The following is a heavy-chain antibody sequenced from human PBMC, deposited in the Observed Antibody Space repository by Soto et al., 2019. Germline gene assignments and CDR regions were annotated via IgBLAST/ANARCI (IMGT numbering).Heavy chain of an antibody. D-gene: IGHD1-1*01. V-gene: IGHV4-34*01. CDR1: GGSFIGYY. CDR2: ITHSGGI. Sequence: SEPLSLTCSVYGGSFIGYYLSWFRQPPGKGLEWIGEITHSGGINYNPSLKSRVIMSLDTSKNQFSLRLNSVSDADTAVYYCARLFAGATGNWYFDLWGRGTLVTVSS. J-gene: IGHJ2*01. CDR3: ARLFAGATGNWYFDL.